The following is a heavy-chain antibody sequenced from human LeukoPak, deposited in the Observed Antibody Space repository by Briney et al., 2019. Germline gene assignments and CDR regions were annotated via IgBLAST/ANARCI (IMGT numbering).Heavy chain of an antibody. Sequence: SETLSLNCTVSGGSISGYYWSWIRQPDGKGLEWIGRVYINGNSDYNPSLKSRATMSIDTSTNQVYLRMTSVTAADTAVYYCARAAVDMDVWGKGTAVTVSS. D-gene: IGHD6-19*01. CDR2: VYINGNS. CDR1: GGSISGYY. CDR3: ARAAVDMDV. J-gene: IGHJ6*03. V-gene: IGHV4-4*07.